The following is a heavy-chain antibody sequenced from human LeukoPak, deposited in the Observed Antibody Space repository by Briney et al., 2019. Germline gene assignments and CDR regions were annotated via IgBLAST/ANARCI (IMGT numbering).Heavy chain of an antibody. Sequence: GGSLRLSCAASGFTFSSYGMSWVRQAPGKGPEWVLAISGSGGSTFYVDSVKGRFTISRDNSKNTLYLQMNSLGAEDTAVYYCAKGGRICGDDCYTLGWLWGQGTLVTVSS. CDR3: AKGGRICGDDCYTLGWL. D-gene: IGHD2-21*02. CDR2: ISGSGGST. J-gene: IGHJ4*02. CDR1: GFTFSSYG. V-gene: IGHV3-23*01.